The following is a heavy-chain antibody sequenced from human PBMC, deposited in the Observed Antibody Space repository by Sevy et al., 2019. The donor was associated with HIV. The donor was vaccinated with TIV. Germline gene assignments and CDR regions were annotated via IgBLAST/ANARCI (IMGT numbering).Heavy chain of an antibody. CDR3: VRDYAVAFDH. V-gene: IGHV3-48*04. D-gene: IGHD4-17*01. CDR2: IRAENSGT. CDR1: GFDFRTYP. Sequence: GGSLRPSCVASGFDFRTYPMNWVRQAPGKGLEWISNIRAENSGTNYADSVKGRFTVSRDNAQNSLYLQMNSLRVEDSAVYYCVRDYAVAFDHWGHGVLVTVSS. J-gene: IGHJ4*01.